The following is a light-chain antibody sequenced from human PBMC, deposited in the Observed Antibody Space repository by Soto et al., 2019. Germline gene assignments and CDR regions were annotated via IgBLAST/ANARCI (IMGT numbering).Light chain of an antibody. CDR2: EVT. CDR1: RSDVGGYNY. CDR3: TSYAGSNNVI. V-gene: IGLV2-8*01. J-gene: IGLJ2*01. Sequence: QSALTQPPSASGSPGQSVTISCTGSRSDVGGYNYVSWYQQHPGKAPKLIIYEVTKRPSGVPDRFSGSKSGNTASLTVSGLQAEDEADYYCTSYAGSNNVIFGGGTKLTVL.